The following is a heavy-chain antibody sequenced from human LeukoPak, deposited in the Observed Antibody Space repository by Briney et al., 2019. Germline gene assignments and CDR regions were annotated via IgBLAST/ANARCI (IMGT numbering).Heavy chain of an antibody. Sequence: GGSLRLSCAASGFTFRNYWMSWVRQAPGKGLEWVANIKQDGSEKYYVDSVKGRFTISRDNAKNSLYLQMNSLRAEDTAVYYCAREGFVRSSGDYWGQGTLVTVSS. CDR3: AREGFVRSSGDY. CDR2: IKQDGSEK. D-gene: IGHD6-6*01. J-gene: IGHJ4*02. V-gene: IGHV3-7*01. CDR1: GFTFRNYW.